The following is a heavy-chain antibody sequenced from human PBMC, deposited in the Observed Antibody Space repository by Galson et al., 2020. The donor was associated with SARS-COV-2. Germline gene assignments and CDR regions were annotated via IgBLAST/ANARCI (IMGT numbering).Heavy chain of an antibody. CDR3: AKGKRGGATFFGLDY. V-gene: IGHV3-33*06. CDR2: VWSDGSNK. J-gene: IGHJ4*02. Sequence: PGGGLRPSLAAAGFPFSSHGMPWVRPGPGKGPEWVGGVWSDGSNKYYADSVKGRFTISRDNSKNTLYLQMNSLRAEDTAVYYCAKGKRGGATFFGLDYWGQGTLVTVSS. D-gene: IGHD1-26*01. CDR1: GFPFSSHG.